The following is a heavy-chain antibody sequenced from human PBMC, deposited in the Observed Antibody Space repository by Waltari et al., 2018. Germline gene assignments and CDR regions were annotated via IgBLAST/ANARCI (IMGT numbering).Heavy chain of an antibody. CDR2: IYTSGST. CDR1: GGASSSGSYY. D-gene: IGHD2-15*01. Sequence: QVQLQESGPGLVKPSQTLSLTCTVSGGASSSGSYYWSWIRQPAAKAPEWIGRIYTSGSTNSNPSLKSRVTISVDTSKNQFSLKLSSVTAADTAVYYCARDSGRPYCSGGSCYSFGLDYWGQGTLVTVSS. V-gene: IGHV4-61*02. J-gene: IGHJ4*02. CDR3: ARDSGRPYCSGGSCYSFGLDY.